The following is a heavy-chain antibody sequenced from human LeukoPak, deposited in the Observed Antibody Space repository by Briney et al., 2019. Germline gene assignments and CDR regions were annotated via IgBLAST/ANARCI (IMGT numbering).Heavy chain of an antibody. V-gene: IGHV4-34*01. D-gene: IGHD5-12*01. Sequence: SETLTLTCAVSGGSFSGYYLSWIRQPPGKGLEWVGEINHGGSTNYNPSLKSRVTISVDPSQNQFSLKLSSVTAADRAVYYCARHYGYSGYDYDYWGQGTLVTVSS. CDR2: INHGGST. J-gene: IGHJ4*02. CDR1: GGSFSGYY. CDR3: ARHYGYSGYDYDY.